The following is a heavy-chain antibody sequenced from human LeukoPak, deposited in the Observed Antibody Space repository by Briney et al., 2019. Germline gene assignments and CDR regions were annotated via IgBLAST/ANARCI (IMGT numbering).Heavy chain of an antibody. CDR1: GGSVSSGSYY. CDR3: ARAHLAAAGTPFDY. Sequence: SETLSLTCTVSGGSVSSGSYYWSWIRQPPGKGLEWIRYIYYSGSTNYNPSLKSRVTISVDTSKNQFSLKLSSVTAADTAVYYCARAHLAAAGTPFDYWGQGTLVTVSS. D-gene: IGHD6-13*01. V-gene: IGHV4-61*01. CDR2: IYYSGST. J-gene: IGHJ4*02.